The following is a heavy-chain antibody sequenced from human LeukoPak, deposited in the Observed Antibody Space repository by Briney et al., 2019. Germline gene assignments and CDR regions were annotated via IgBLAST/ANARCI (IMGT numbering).Heavy chain of an antibody. V-gene: IGHV3-23*01. J-gene: IGHJ4*02. Sequence: PGGSLRLSCAASGFTFSGYAMSWVRQAPGKGLEWVSAISGSGGSTYYADSVKGRFTISRDNSKNTLYLQMNSLRAEDTAVYYCAKSRIVATICDYWGQGTLVTVSS. CDR1: GFTFSGYA. D-gene: IGHD5-12*01. CDR3: AKSRIVATICDY. CDR2: ISGSGGST.